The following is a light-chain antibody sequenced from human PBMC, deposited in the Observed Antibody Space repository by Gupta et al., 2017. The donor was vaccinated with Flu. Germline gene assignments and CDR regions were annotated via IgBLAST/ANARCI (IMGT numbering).Light chain of an antibody. CDR3: QAWDTSIVV. J-gene: IGLJ2*01. CDR2: RSS. V-gene: IGLV3-1*01. CDR1: KWSDRY. Sequence: MSTGSGNKWSDRYPPRKEQGPGHFRMLVIDRSSNKAAGIPDRFSGSSSGDTPTLTISGPQAKDEAYYYCQAWDTSIVVFGGGTKLTVL.